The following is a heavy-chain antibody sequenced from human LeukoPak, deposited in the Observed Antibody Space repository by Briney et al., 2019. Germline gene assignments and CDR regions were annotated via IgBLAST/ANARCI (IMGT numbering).Heavy chain of an antibody. J-gene: IGHJ4*02. Sequence: PSETLSLTCAVSGGSISSYFWSWIRQPPGKGLEWIGSIYYTGSTNYNPPLWSRVTISVDTSKNQISLRLSSVTAADTAVYYCARRKSGANGNWLDHWGQGTLVTVSS. D-gene: IGHD1-26*01. CDR1: GGSISSYF. CDR3: ARRKSGANGNWLDH. CDR2: IYYTGST. V-gene: IGHV4-59*08.